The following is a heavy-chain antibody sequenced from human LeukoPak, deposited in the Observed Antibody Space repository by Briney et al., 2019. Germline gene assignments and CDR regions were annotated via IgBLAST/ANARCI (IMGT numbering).Heavy chain of an antibody. D-gene: IGHD3-10*01. Sequence: TGGSLRLSCAASGFTFNDYWMSWVRQAPGKGLEWVANINQDGSEKYYVDSVKGRFTISRDNAKNSLSLQMNSLRAEDTAVYYCARDRSAGFWGQGTLVTVSS. CDR3: ARDRSAGF. V-gene: IGHV3-7*01. CDR2: INQDGSEK. CDR1: GFTFNDYW. J-gene: IGHJ4*02.